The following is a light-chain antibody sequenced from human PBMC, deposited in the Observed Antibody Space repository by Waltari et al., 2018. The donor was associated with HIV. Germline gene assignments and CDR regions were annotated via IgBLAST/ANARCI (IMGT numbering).Light chain of an antibody. CDR3: QIWDSHTEQGV. V-gene: IGLV3-21*04. J-gene: IGLJ3*02. Sequence: SYVLTQPPSVSLAPGETARITWGGKNSEARAVRWYRQKTGQAPVLVMFYDSDRPSWIPDRFSGSNSGNTATLTISRVEAEDEADYYCQIWDSHTEQGVFGGGTKVTVL. CDR2: YDS. CDR1: NSEARA.